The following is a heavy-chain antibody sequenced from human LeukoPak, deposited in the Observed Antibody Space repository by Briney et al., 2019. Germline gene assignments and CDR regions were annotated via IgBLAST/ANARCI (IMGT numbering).Heavy chain of an antibody. CDR3: ARDFDYGSPSAFDI. D-gene: IGHD3-10*01. Sequence: ASVKVSCKASGYTFTSCAISWVRQAPGQGLEWMGWISAYNGNTNYAQKLQGRVTMTTDTSTSTAYMELRSLRSDDTAVYYCARDFDYGSPSAFDIWGQGTMVTVSS. CDR2: ISAYNGNT. J-gene: IGHJ3*02. CDR1: GYTFTSCA. V-gene: IGHV1-18*01.